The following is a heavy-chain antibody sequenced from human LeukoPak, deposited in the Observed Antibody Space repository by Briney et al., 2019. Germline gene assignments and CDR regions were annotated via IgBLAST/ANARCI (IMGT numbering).Heavy chain of an antibody. CDR1: GYTFTSYY. J-gene: IGHJ6*03. CDR2: INPSGGST. CDR3: ARESLTIFGVVSYYFFMDV. D-gene: IGHD3-3*01. Sequence: ASVKVPCKASGYTFTSYYMHWVRQAPGQGLEWMGIINPSGGSTSYAQKFQGRVTMTRDMSTSTVYMELSSLRSEDTAVYYCARESLTIFGVVSYYFFMDVWGKGTTVTVSS. V-gene: IGHV1-46*01.